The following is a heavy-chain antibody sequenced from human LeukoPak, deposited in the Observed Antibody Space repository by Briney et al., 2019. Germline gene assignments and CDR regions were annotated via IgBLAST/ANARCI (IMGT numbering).Heavy chain of an antibody. Sequence: KRGESLKISCKGSGYIFTNNWIGWVRQMPGKGLEWMGIIYPGDSDTRYSPSFEGQVTISVDKSISTAYLQWSSLKASDTAMYYCARQTRDGSGSRGYSFDFWGQGTLVTVSS. J-gene: IGHJ4*02. CDR1: GYIFTNNW. CDR2: IYPGDSDT. D-gene: IGHD3-10*01. CDR3: ARQTRDGSGSRGYSFDF. V-gene: IGHV5-51*01.